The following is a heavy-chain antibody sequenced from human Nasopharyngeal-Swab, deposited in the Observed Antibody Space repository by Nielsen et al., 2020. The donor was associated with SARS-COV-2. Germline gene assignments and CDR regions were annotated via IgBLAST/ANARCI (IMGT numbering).Heavy chain of an antibody. V-gene: IGHV4-59*12. J-gene: IGHJ4*02. Sequence: SETLSLTCTVSGGSISSYYWSWIRQPPGKGLEWIGYIYYSGSTYYNPSLKSRVTISVDTSKNQFSLKLSSVTAADTAVYYCARDSGSYYGESYFDYWGQGTLVTVSS. D-gene: IGHD1-26*01. CDR1: GGSISSYY. CDR3: ARDSGSYYGESYFDY. CDR2: IYYSGST.